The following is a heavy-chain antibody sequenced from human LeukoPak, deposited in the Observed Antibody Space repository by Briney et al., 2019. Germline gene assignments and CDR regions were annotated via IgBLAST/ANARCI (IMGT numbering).Heavy chain of an antibody. J-gene: IGHJ3*02. D-gene: IGHD3-22*01. CDR1: GYTFTGYY. CDR3: ARVIRDSSGYAFDI. V-gene: IGHV1-2*04. Sequence: ASVKVSCKASGYTFTGYYMHWVRQAPGQGLEWVGWINPNSGGTNYSQKFQGWVTMTRDTSISTAYMELSRLRSDDTAVYYCARVIRDSSGYAFDIWGQGTMVTVSS. CDR2: INPNSGGT.